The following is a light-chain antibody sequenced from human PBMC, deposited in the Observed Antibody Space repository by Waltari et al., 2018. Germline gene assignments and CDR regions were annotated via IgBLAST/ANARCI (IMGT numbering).Light chain of an antibody. CDR3: CSYAGSSTFERV. J-gene: IGLJ2*01. V-gene: IGLV2-23*02. CDR2: EVT. Sequence: QSALTQPASVSGSPGQSISISCTGTSNDVGGYNLVSWYQQHPGKAPKLIIYEVTKRPSGVSNLFSGSKSGNTASLTISGLPAEDEADYYCCSYAGSSTFERVFGGGTKLTVL. CDR1: SNDVGGYNL.